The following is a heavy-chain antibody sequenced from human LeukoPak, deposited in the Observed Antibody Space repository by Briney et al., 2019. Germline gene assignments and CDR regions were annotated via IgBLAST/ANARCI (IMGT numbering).Heavy chain of an antibody. J-gene: IGHJ4*02. V-gene: IGHV3-21*01. Sequence: PGGSLRLSCAASGFTFSAYSMTWVRQAPGKGLEWVSSISSSSSYIYYADSVKGRFTISRDNAKNSLYLQMNSLRAEDTAVYYCARSIAARLSDYWGQGTLVTVSS. CDR3: ARSIAARLSDY. CDR2: ISSSSSYI. CDR1: GFTFSAYS. D-gene: IGHD6-6*01.